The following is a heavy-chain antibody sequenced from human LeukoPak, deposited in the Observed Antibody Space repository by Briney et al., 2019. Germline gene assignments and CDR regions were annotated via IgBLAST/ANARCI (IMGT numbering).Heavy chain of an antibody. D-gene: IGHD6-6*01. CDR3: ARDKESSSSFDY. CDR1: GFTVSTNY. CDR2: IYSGGST. J-gene: IGHJ4*02. V-gene: IGHV3-53*01. Sequence: QPGGSLRLSCAASGFTVSTNYMNWVRQAPGKGLEWASVIYSGGSTYYVDSVKGRFIISRDNSRNTVYLQMNSLRAEDTAVYYCARDKESSSSFDYWGQGTLVTVSS.